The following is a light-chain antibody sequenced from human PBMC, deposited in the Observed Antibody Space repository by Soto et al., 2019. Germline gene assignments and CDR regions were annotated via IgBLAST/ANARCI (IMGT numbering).Light chain of an antibody. CDR1: SSDVGAYNY. J-gene: IGLJ2*01. Sequence: QSALTQPASVSGSPGQSITVSCIGTSSDVGAYNYVSWYQQHPGKAPKLMIHDVSNRPSGVSNRFSGSKSGNTVSLTISGLQAEDEAYYYCSSYASSNTQVFGGGTKLTVL. CDR3: SSYASSNTQV. CDR2: DVS. V-gene: IGLV2-14*03.